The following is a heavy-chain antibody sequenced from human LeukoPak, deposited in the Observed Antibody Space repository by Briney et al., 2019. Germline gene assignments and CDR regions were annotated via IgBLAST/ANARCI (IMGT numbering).Heavy chain of an antibody. Sequence: ASVKVSCKASGYTFTSYAMNWVRQAPGQGLEWMGWINTNTGNPTYAQGFTGRFVFSLDTSVSTAYLQISSLKAEDTAVYYCARLSPLYSGSYWYFDLWGRGTLVTVSS. CDR2: INTNTGNP. CDR1: GYTFTSYA. J-gene: IGHJ2*01. D-gene: IGHD1-26*01. V-gene: IGHV7-4-1*02. CDR3: ARLSPLYSGSYWYFDL.